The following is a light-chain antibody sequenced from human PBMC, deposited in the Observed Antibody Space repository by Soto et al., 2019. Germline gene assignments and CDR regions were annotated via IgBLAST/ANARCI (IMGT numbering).Light chain of an antibody. CDR1: QSIVTY. V-gene: IGKV1-39*01. CDR2: SAS. Sequence: DIQMTQSPSSLSASIGDRVTITCRSNQSIVTYVNWYQQKPGKAPKLLISSASRLQSGVPSTFSGSGSGTDFTLTISSLRREDLATYFCRQSYLTPITFGQGTRLEIK. J-gene: IGKJ5*01. CDR3: RQSYLTPIT.